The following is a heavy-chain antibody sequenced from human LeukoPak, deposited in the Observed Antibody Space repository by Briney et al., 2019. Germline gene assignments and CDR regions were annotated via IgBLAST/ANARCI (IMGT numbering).Heavy chain of an antibody. CDR1: GFIFSSYA. J-gene: IGHJ4*02. CDR2: ISSNGGST. CDR3: AREGIYYDSSGGLDY. Sequence: GGSLRLSCEASGFIFSSYAVHWVRQAPGKGLEDVSVISSNGGSTYYANSVKGRFTISRDNSKNTLYLQMGSLRAEDMAVYYCAREGIYYDSSGGLDYWGQGTLVIVSS. V-gene: IGHV3-64*01. D-gene: IGHD3-22*01.